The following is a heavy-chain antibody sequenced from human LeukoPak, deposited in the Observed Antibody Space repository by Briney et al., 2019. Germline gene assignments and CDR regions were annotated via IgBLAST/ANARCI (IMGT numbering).Heavy chain of an antibody. CDR2: ISSSSSYI. D-gene: IGHD6-13*01. CDR1: GFTFSSYA. J-gene: IGHJ4*02. CDR3: ARDLRRDSSPNLDY. V-gene: IGHV3-21*01. Sequence: GESLRLSCAASGFTFSSYALSWVRQALGKGLEWVSSISSSSSYIYYADSVKGRFTISRDNAKNSLYLQMNSLRAEDTAVYYCARDLRRDSSPNLDYWGQGTLVTVSS.